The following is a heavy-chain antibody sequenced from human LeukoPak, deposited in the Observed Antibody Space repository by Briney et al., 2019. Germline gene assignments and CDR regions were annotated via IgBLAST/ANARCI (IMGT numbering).Heavy chain of an antibody. D-gene: IGHD2-15*01. Sequence: PSETLSLTCTVSGGSISSYYWTWIRQPAGKGLEWIGRFYSSGSTNYNPSLKSRVTISVDTSKNQFSLKLSSVTAADTAVYYCARAYCSGGSCYSAYFDYWGQGTLVTVSS. J-gene: IGHJ4*02. CDR2: FYSSGST. V-gene: IGHV4-4*07. CDR1: GGSISSYY. CDR3: ARAYCSGGSCYSAYFDY.